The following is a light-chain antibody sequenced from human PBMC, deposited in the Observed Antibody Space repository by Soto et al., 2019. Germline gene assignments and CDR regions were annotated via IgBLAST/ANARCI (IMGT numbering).Light chain of an antibody. V-gene: IGKV1-5*03. Sequence: DIQMTQSPSTLSASVGDRVTIICRASQTISSWLAWYQQKGGQAPKLLISKASTLKSGVPSRFSGSGSGTEFTLTISSLQPDDFATYYCQHYNSYSEAVGQGTKVDSK. CDR2: KAS. J-gene: IGKJ1*01. CDR3: QHYNSYSEA. CDR1: QTISSW.